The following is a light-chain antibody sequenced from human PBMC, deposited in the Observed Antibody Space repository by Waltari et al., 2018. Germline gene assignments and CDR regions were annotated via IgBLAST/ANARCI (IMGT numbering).Light chain of an antibody. Sequence: DIVMTQSPDSLAVSLGERATINCKSSKSVLYSSNNTNYLAWYQQKPGQPPKLLIYWASTRESGVPDRFSGSGSGTDFTLTISSLQAEDVAVYYCQQYYSTPPYTFGQGTKLEIK. CDR2: WAS. CDR3: QQYYSTPPYT. CDR1: KSVLYSSNNTNY. J-gene: IGKJ2*01. V-gene: IGKV4-1*01.